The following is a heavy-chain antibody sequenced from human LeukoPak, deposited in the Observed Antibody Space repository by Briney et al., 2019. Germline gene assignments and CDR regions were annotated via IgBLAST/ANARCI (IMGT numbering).Heavy chain of an antibody. J-gene: IGHJ4*02. CDR3: ARGDGGSYFVAPFDY. Sequence: GASVKVSCKASGGTFSSYAISWVRQAPGQGLEWMGGIIPIFGTANYAQKFQGRVTITADKSTSTAYMELSSLRSEDTAVYYCARGDGGSYFVAPFDYWGQGTLVTVSS. V-gene: IGHV1-69*06. CDR1: GGTFSSYA. CDR2: IIPIFGTA. D-gene: IGHD1-26*01.